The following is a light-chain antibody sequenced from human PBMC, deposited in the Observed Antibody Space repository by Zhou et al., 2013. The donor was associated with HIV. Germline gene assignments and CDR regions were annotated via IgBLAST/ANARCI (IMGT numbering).Light chain of an antibody. V-gene: IGKV1-39*01. J-gene: IGKJ2*01. CDR2: QAS. CDR3: QQYNRVSYT. CDR1: QSITTY. Sequence: DIQMTQSPSSLSASVGERVTITCRANQSITTYLNWYQQKPGKAPKLLVYQASTLAVGVPSRFSGSGSGTEFTLTISSLQPDDFATYYCQQYNRVSYTFGQGTSLEMK.